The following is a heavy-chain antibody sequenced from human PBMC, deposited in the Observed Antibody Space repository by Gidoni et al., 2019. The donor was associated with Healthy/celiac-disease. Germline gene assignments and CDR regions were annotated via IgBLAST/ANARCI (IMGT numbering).Heavy chain of an antibody. CDR1: GFTFDAFA. Sequence: EVQLVESGGGLVQPGRSLRLSCAASGFTFDAFAMHGVRQAPGKGLEWVSGINWNSGSIGYADSVKGRFTISRDNAKNSLYLQMNSLRAEDTALYYCAKDLYAGSGSHWGQGTLVTVSS. D-gene: IGHD3-10*01. CDR3: AKDLYAGSGSH. CDR2: INWNSGSI. V-gene: IGHV3-9*01. J-gene: IGHJ4*02.